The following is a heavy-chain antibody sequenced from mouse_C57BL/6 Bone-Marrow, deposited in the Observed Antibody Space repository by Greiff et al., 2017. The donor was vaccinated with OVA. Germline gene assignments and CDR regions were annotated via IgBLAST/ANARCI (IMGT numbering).Heavy chain of an antibody. D-gene: IGHD1-1*01. CDR1: GFTFSDYG. CDR2: ISSGSSTI. V-gene: IGHV5-17*01. Sequence: EVQRVESGGGLVKPGGSLKLSCAASGFTFSDYGMHWVRQAPEKGLEWVAYISSGSSTIYYADTVKGRFPISRDNAKNTLFLQMTSLRSEDTAMYYCARGYYGSSYGFCYAMDYWGQGTSVTVSS. J-gene: IGHJ4*01. CDR3: ARGYYGSSYGFCYAMDY.